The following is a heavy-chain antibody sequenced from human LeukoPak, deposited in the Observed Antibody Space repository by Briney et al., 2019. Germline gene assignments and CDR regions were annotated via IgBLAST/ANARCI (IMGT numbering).Heavy chain of an antibody. J-gene: IGHJ5*02. CDR2: INPNSGGT. Sequence: ASVKVSCKASGYTFTGYYMHWVRQAPGQGLEWMGWINPNSGGTNYAQKFQGRVTMTRDTSISTAYMELSRLRSDDTAVYYCARDGDYGDCYWFDPWGQGTLVTVSS. D-gene: IGHD4-17*01. CDR3: ARDGDYGDCYWFDP. CDR1: GYTFTGYY. V-gene: IGHV1-2*02.